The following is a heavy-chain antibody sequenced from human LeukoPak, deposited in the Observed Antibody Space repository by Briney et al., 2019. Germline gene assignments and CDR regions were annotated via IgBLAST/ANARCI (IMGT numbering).Heavy chain of an antibody. Sequence: GGSLRLSCAASGFIFGKYWMSWVRQAPGKGLEWVANIKLVGSEKNYVDSVKGRFTISRDNTKNSLYLQMNSLRAEDTAVFYCARDQYDTWSRRGNFDSWGQGTLVIVSS. CDR2: IKLVGSEK. CDR3: ARDQYDTWSRRGNFDS. V-gene: IGHV3-7*03. D-gene: IGHD3-3*01. J-gene: IGHJ4*02. CDR1: GFIFGKYW.